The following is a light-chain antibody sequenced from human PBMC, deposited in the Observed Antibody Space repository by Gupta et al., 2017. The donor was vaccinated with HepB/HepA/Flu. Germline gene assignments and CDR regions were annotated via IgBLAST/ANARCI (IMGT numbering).Light chain of an antibody. CDR2: LGS. CDR3: TQSRQGPLT. CDR1: ESHRHINGYNY. J-gene: IGKJ3*01. Sequence: ESALTQSPFPLPVAPGEPASISCRSSESHRHINGYNYVDWYLQKPGQSPQLLIYLGSSRPSGIPDRFRGTGSGTDFTLFISRMEAEDVGIFYCTQSRQGPLTFGPGTKLEIK. V-gene: IGKV2-28*01.